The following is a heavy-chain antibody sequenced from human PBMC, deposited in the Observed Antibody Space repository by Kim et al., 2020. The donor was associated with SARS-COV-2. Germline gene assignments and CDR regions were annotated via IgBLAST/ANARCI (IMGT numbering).Heavy chain of an antibody. CDR2: IYYSGST. V-gene: IGHV4-59*01. Sequence: SETLSLTCTVSGGSISSYYWSWIRQPPGKGLEWIGYIYYSGSTNYNPSLKSRVTISVDTSKNQFSLKLSSVTAADTAVYYCARVGPTYSSGWYAYYYGMDVWGQGTTVTVSS. D-gene: IGHD6-19*01. CDR1: GGSISSYY. CDR3: ARVGPTYSSGWYAYYYGMDV. J-gene: IGHJ6*02.